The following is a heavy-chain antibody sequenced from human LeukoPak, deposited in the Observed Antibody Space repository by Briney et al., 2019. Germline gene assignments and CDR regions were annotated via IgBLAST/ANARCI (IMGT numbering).Heavy chain of an antibody. CDR1: GFTFSSYA. CDR2: ISGSGGST. V-gene: IGHV3-23*01. Sequence: PGGSLRLSCAASGFTFSSYAMSWVRQAPGKGLECVSAISGSGGSTYYADSVKGRFTISRDNSKNTLYLQMNSLRAEDTAVYYCAKDLSMTTDYFDYWGQGTLVTVSS. J-gene: IGHJ4*02. CDR3: AKDLSMTTDYFDY. D-gene: IGHD4-17*01.